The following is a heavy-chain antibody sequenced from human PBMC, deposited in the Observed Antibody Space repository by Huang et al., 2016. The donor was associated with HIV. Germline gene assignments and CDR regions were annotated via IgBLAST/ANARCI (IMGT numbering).Heavy chain of an antibody. CDR2: INPSDGST. CDR3: ASGVTPGAFDI. V-gene: IGHV1-46*01. CDR1: GYTFTSYY. D-gene: IGHD2-21*02. J-gene: IGHJ3*02. Sequence: QVQLVQSGAEVKKPGASVKVSCKASGYTFTSYYMHWVRQAHGQGREWRGIINPSDGSTSGAQKFQGRVTMTRDTSTSTVYMELSSLRSEDTAVYNWASGVTPGAFDIWGQGTMVTVSS.